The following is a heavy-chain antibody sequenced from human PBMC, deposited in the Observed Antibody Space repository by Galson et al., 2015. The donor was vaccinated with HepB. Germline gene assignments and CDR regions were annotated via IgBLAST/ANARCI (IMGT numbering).Heavy chain of an antibody. J-gene: IGHJ6*02. V-gene: IGHV3-48*02. CDR2: ISSSSSTI. Sequence: SLRLSCAASGFTFSSYSMNWVRQAPGKGLEWVSYISSSSSTIYYADSVKGRFTISRDNAKNSLYLQMNSLRDEDTAVYYCARDHLITRDYGDSYYYYGMDVWGQGTTVTVSS. D-gene: IGHD4-17*01. CDR3: ARDHLITRDYGDSYYYYGMDV. CDR1: GFTFSSYS.